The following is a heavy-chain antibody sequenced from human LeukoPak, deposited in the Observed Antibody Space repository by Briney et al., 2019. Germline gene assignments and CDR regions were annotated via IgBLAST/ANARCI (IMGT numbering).Heavy chain of an antibody. J-gene: IGHJ4*02. D-gene: IGHD3-10*01. Sequence: SVKVSCKASGGTFSSYAISWVRQAPGQGLEWMGGIIPIFGTANYAQKFQGRVTITRDTSASTAYMELSSLRSEDMAVYYCARDSSFGDYYFDYWGQGTLVTVSS. CDR2: IIPIFGTA. V-gene: IGHV1-69*05. CDR3: ARDSSFGDYYFDY. CDR1: GGTFSSYA.